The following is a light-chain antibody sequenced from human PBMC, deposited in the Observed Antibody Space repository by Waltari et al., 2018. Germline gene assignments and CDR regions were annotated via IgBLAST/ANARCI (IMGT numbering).Light chain of an antibody. CDR1: QSLLHSNGNTS. Sequence: VMTQSPLSLPVTPGDPASISCRSGQSLLHSNGNTSLDWYLHKQGQSPRLLVSLAFTLVSGVPDRFSGGGSGTDYTLQFSRVEAEDVGVYYCMPTLQALRTFGQGTKLDIK. J-gene: IGKJ1*01. CDR3: MPTLQALRT. CDR2: LAF. V-gene: IGKV2-28*01.